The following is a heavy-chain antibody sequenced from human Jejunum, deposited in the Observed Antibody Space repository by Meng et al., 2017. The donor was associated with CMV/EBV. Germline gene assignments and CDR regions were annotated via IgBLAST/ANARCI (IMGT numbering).Heavy chain of an antibody. V-gene: IGHV3-15*01. Sequence: EVQRVEFGGGLVKPGGSLGLSCAASGFTFSDAWMSWVRQAPGKGLEWVGRIKAKTDGEPTDYAAPVKGRFTLSRDDSKNTAYLQMDSLKTDDTAVYYCTRSKVGDFDYWGQGTLVTVSS. CDR1: GFTFSDAW. D-gene: IGHD3-3*01. J-gene: IGHJ4*02. CDR3: TRSKVGDFDY. CDR2: IKAKTDGEPT.